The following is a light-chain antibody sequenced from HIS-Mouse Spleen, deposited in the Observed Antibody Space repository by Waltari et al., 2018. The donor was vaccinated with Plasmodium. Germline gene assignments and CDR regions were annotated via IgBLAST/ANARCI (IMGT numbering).Light chain of an antibody. J-gene: IGKJ3*01. CDR1: QSVSSN. CDR3: QQYNNWSFT. Sequence: EIVMTQSPATLSVSPGERATLSCRASQSVSSNLAWYQQKPGPAPRPLIYGASTMATGIPARFRGSGSGTEFTLTISSLQSEDFAVYYCQQYNNWSFTFGPGTKVDIK. V-gene: IGKV3-15*01. CDR2: GAS.